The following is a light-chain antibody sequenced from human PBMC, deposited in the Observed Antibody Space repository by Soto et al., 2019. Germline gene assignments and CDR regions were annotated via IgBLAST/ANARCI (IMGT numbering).Light chain of an antibody. J-gene: IGKJ1*01. CDR2: GAS. V-gene: IGKV3-15*01. Sequence: EIVLTQSPATVSVSPGERVTLSCRASQSLDINLAWYQQKPGQAPRLLIYGASTRATDMPGRFRGSGAGAELLRTISSLQSDDSAVYYCKQYRGWPRTFGQGTKVEI. CDR1: QSLDIN. CDR3: KQYRGWPRT.